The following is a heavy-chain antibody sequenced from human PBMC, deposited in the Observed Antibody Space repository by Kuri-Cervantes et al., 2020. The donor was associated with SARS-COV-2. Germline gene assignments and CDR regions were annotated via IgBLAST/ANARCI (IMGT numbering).Heavy chain of an antibody. Sequence: GSLRLSCTVSGGSISSYYWSWIRQPPGKELEWIGYIYYSGSTNYNPSLKSRVTISVDTSKNQFSLKLSSVTAADTAVYYCARRYCSSTSCYTDYGMDVWGQGTTVTVSS. CDR3: ARRYCSSTSCYTDYGMDV. CDR1: GGSISSYY. J-gene: IGHJ6*02. V-gene: IGHV4-59*12. CDR2: IYYSGST. D-gene: IGHD2-2*02.